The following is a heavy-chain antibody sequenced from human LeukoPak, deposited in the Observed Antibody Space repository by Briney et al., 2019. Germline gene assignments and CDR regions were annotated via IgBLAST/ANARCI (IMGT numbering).Heavy chain of an antibody. V-gene: IGHV3-53*04. CDR2: IYSGGST. Sequence: GESLRLSCAASGFTVSSNYMSWVRQAPGKGLGWVSVIYSGGSTYYADSVKGRFTISRHNSKNTLYLQMNSLRAEDTAVYYCAREGPYSGLDYWGQGTLVTVSS. J-gene: IGHJ4*02. CDR1: GFTVSSNY. D-gene: IGHD6-19*01. CDR3: AREGPYSGLDY.